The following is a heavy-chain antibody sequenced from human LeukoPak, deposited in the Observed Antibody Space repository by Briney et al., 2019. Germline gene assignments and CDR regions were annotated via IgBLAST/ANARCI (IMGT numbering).Heavy chain of an antibody. J-gene: IGHJ4*02. Sequence: PGGSLRLSCAASGFTFTIYDMHWVRQAPGKGLEWVAFIRYDGSNKYYADSVKGRFTISRDNSKNTLYLQMSSLRADDTAVYYCAKYLPPNHFWGQGTLVTVSS. CDR3: AKYLPPNHF. CDR2: IRYDGSNK. CDR1: GFTFTIYD. V-gene: IGHV3-30*02. D-gene: IGHD2-8*01.